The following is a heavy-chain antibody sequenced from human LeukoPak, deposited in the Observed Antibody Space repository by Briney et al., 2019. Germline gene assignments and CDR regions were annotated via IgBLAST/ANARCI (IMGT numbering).Heavy chain of an antibody. Sequence: SVTVSCKASGGTFSSYAISWVRQAPGQGLEWMGGIIPIFGTANYAQKFQGRVTITADESTSTAYMELSSLRSEDTAVYYCASSRYCSSTSCYALDYYGMDVWGQGTTVTVSS. CDR3: ASSRYCSSTSCYALDYYGMDV. D-gene: IGHD2-2*01. V-gene: IGHV1-69*01. J-gene: IGHJ6*02. CDR2: IIPIFGTA. CDR1: GGTFSSYA.